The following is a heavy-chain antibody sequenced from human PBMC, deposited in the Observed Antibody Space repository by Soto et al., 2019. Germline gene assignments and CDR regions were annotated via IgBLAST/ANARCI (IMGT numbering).Heavy chain of an antibody. J-gene: IGHJ6*02. V-gene: IGHV3-23*01. CDR3: AKDKGTTVSPSDYYYNGMDV. CDR1: GFTFSSYA. Sequence: EVQLLESGGGLVQPGGSLRLSCAASGFTFSSYAMNWVRQAPGKGPEWVSGISSSGGATYYADSVKGRFTISRSNSKNTLYLQMNSLRADETAVDYCAKDKGTTVSPSDYYYNGMDVWGQGTMVTVSS. D-gene: IGHD4-17*01. CDR2: ISSSGGAT.